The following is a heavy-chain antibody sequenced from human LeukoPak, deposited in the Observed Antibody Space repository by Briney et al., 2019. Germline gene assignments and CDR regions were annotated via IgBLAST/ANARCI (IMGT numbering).Heavy chain of an antibody. Sequence: SETLSLTCTVSGGSISSGGYYWSWIRQHPGKGLEWIGYIYYSGSTYYNPSLKSRVTISVDTSKNQFSLKLSSVTAADTAVYYCAAHYDSSGYYPDYWGQGTLVTVSS. D-gene: IGHD3-22*01. V-gene: IGHV4-31*03. CDR1: GGSISSGGYY. J-gene: IGHJ4*02. CDR3: AAHYDSSGYYPDY. CDR2: IYYSGST.